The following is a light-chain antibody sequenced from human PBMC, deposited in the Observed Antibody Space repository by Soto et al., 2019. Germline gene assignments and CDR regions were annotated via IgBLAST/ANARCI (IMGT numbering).Light chain of an antibody. Sequence: EIVMTQSQATLSVSPGERATLSCRASQSVSSNLAGYQQKPGQAPRLLIYGASTRATGIPARFSGSGSGTEFTLTISSLQSEDFAVYYCQQYNNWPPLTFGRGTKVEIK. V-gene: IGKV3-15*01. CDR1: QSVSSN. J-gene: IGKJ4*01. CDR3: QQYNNWPPLT. CDR2: GAS.